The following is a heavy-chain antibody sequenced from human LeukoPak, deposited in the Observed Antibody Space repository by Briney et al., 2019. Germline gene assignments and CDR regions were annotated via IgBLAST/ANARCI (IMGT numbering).Heavy chain of an antibody. CDR2: IKQDGSEK. V-gene: IGHV3-7*03. CDR3: ARERIVGAPDAFDI. Sequence: GGSLRLSCAASGFTFSSYWMSWVRQAPGKGLEWVANIKQDGSEKYYVDSVKGRFTISRDNAKNSLYLQMNSLRAEDTAVYYCARERIVGAPDAFDIWGQGTMVTVSS. D-gene: IGHD1-26*01. CDR1: GFTFSSYW. J-gene: IGHJ3*02.